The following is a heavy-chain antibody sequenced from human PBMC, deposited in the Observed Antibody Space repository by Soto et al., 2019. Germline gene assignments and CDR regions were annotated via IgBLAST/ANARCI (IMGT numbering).Heavy chain of an antibody. J-gene: IGHJ6*03. CDR1: GGSFSGYY. D-gene: IGHD1-7*01. Sequence: PSETLSLTCAVYGGSFSGYYWSWIRQPPGKGLEWIGEINHSGSTNYNPSLKSRVTISVDTSKNQFSLKLSSVTAADTAVYYCARGGLELKVYYYYYMDVWGKGTTVTVSS. CDR2: INHSGST. V-gene: IGHV4-34*01. CDR3: ARGGLELKVYYYYYMDV.